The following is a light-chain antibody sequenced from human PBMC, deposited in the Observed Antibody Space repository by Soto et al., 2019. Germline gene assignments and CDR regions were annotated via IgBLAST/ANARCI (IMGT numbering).Light chain of an antibody. Sequence: DIQMTQSPSSLSASVGDRVTITCRASQSISSYLNWYQQKPGKAPKLLIYAASSLHSGVRSRFSGGGSGTDFTLTISSLQPADFATYYCQQSYSTPYTFGQGTKLEIK. CDR1: QSISSY. CDR3: QQSYSTPYT. V-gene: IGKV1-39*01. CDR2: AAS. J-gene: IGKJ2*01.